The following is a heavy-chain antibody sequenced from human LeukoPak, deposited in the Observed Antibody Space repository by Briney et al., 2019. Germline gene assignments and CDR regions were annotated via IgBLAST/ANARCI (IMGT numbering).Heavy chain of an antibody. CDR3: ARDGTQSGNWFDP. V-gene: IGHV4-59*01. D-gene: IGHD6-19*01. CDR1: GGSISSYY. J-gene: IGHJ5*02. CDR2: IYYSGST. Sequence: SETLSLTCTVSGGSISSYYWSWIRQPPGKGLEWIGYIYYSGSTNYNPSLKSRVTISVDTSKNQFSLKLSSVTAADTAVYYCARDGTQSGNWFDPWGQGTLVTVSS.